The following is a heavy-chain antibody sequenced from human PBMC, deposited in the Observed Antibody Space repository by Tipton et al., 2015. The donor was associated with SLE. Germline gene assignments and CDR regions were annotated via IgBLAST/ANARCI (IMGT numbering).Heavy chain of an antibody. CDR2: ISYDGSNK. CDR3: ASVLMYGSGSYYNPSFEY. D-gene: IGHD3-10*01. J-gene: IGHJ4*02. Sequence: SLRLSCAASGFTFSSYAMHWVRQAPGKGLEWVAVISYDGSNKYYADSVKGRFTISRDNSKNTLYLQMNNLRTEDTAVYYCASVLMYGSGSYYNPSFEYWGQGTLVTVSS. V-gene: IGHV3-30*04. CDR1: GFTFSSYA.